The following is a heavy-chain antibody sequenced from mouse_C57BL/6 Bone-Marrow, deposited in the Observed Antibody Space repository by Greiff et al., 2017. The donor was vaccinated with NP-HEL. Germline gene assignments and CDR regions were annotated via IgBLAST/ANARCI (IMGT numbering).Heavy chain of an antibody. Sequence: EVQLVESGGGLVQSGRSLRLSCATSGFTFSDFYMEWVRQAPGKGLEWIAASRNKANDYTTEYSASVKGRFIVSRDTSQSILYLQMNALRAEDTAIYYCARDRPPGYFDVWGTGTTVTVSS. CDR3: ARDRPPGYFDV. J-gene: IGHJ1*03. CDR2: SRNKANDYTT. CDR1: GFTFSDFY. V-gene: IGHV7-1*01.